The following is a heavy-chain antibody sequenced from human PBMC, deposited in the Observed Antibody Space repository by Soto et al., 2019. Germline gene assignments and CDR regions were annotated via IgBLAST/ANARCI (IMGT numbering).Heavy chain of an antibody. Sequence: GGSLRLSCAASGFTFRDYYMSWIRQAPGKGLEWVSYISSSGSTIYYADSAKGRFTISRDNAKNSLYLQMNSLRAEDKTVYYCAREQRSSAGDAFDIWGQGTMVTVSS. J-gene: IGHJ3*02. CDR2: ISSSGSTI. CDR1: GFTFRDYY. V-gene: IGHV3-11*01. D-gene: IGHD6-6*01. CDR3: AREQRSSAGDAFDI.